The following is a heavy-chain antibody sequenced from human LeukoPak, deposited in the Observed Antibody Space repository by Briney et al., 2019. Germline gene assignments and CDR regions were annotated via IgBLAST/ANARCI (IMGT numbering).Heavy chain of an antibody. CDR3: ARARYSSSWACDY. D-gene: IGHD6-13*01. CDR1: GGSISSYY. V-gene: IGHV4-59*01. J-gene: IGHJ4*02. CDR2: IYYSGST. Sequence: SETLSLTCTVSGGSISSYYWSWIRQPPGKGLEWIGYIYYSGSTNYNPSLKSRVTISVDTSKNQFSLKLSSVTAADTAVYYCARARYSSSWACDYWGQGTLVTISS.